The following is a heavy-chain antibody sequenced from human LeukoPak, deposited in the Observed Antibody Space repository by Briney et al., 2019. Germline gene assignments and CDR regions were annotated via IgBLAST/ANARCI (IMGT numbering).Heavy chain of an antibody. D-gene: IGHD6-13*01. CDR3: AKVGATAGTLRIEYFQH. CDR1: GFTFSSYS. Sequence: GGSLRLSCAASGFTFSSYSMNWVRQAPGKGLEWLSSISGSGRTTYYADSVKGRFTISRDNSKNTLYLQMNSLRAEDTAVYFCAKVGATAGTLRIEYFQHWGQGTLVTVSS. J-gene: IGHJ1*01. CDR2: ISGSGRTT. V-gene: IGHV3-23*01.